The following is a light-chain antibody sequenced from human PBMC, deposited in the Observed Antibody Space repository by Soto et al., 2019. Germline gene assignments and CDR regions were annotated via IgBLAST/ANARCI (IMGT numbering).Light chain of an antibody. CDR3: RPYIDPSTMV. CDR2: DVN. Sequence: QSALTQPAAVSGSPGQSITISCTGTLSDVGGYNSVSWYQQHPDRAPKLVTYDVNNRPSGVSNRFSGSKSGNTASLTISGLQAEDEADYYCRPYIDPSTMVFGTGTKLTVL. V-gene: IGLV2-14*01. J-gene: IGLJ1*01. CDR1: LSDVGGYNS.